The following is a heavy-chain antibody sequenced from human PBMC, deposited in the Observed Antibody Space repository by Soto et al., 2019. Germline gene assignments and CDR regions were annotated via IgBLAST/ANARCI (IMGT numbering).Heavy chain of an antibody. CDR1: GFTFSSYG. CDR2: IWYDGSNK. D-gene: IGHD3-22*01. Sequence: GGSLRLSCAASGFTFSSYGMHWVRQAPGKGLEWVAVIWYDGSNKYYADSVKGRFTISRDNSKNTLYLQMNSLRAEDTAVYYCARDHGREIAPDFDYWGQGTLVTVSS. J-gene: IGHJ4*02. CDR3: ARDHGREIAPDFDY. V-gene: IGHV3-33*01.